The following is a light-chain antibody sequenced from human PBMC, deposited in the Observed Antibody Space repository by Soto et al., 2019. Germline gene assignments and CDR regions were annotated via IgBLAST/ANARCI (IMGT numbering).Light chain of an antibody. V-gene: IGKV3-20*01. CDR2: GAY. Sequence: EIVLTQSPGTLSLSPGERATLSCRASQSVSSSYLAWYQQKPGQAPRLLIYGAYSSATGIPDRFSGSGSGTDFSLTISRLEPADFVVYYCQQQGSSPRLTFGQGTQLEIK. CDR1: QSVSSSY. J-gene: IGKJ5*01. CDR3: QQQGSSPRLT.